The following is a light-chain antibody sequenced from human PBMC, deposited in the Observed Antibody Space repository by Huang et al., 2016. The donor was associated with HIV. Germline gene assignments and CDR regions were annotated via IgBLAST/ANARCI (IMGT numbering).Light chain of an antibody. V-gene: IGKV3-15*01. J-gene: IGKJ2*01. CDR3: QQYNNWPPFT. CDR2: GAS. Sequence: ETVMTQSPGTLSVSPGERVTLSCRASQSVRNNLAWYQQKPGQPLRLLIYGASTKATDIPARFSGSWSGTDFTLTISSLQSEDFAVYYCQQYNNWPPFTFGQGTKLEI. CDR1: QSVRNN.